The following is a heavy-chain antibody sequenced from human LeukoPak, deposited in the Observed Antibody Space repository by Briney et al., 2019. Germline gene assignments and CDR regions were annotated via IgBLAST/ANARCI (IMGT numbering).Heavy chain of an antibody. CDR1: GFTFGSFG. Sequence: GASLRLSCVASGFTFGSFGFNWVRQAPGNGLEWVTLIWFDGRREDYIDSVKGRFTVSRDDSENTVYLQMSNLRVEDTAVYYCAGSPRSSSGLDYWGQGTLVAVSS. D-gene: IGHD6-19*01. J-gene: IGHJ4*02. V-gene: IGHV3-33*01. CDR3: AGSPRSSSGLDY. CDR2: IWFDGRRE.